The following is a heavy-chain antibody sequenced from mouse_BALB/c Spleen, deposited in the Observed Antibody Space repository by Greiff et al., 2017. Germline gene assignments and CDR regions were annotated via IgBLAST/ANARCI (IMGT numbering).Heavy chain of an antibody. CDR1: GFSLTSYG. V-gene: IGHV2-2*02. CDR3: ARNYYGRDMDY. D-gene: IGHD1-1*01. Sequence: VQLQQSGPGLVQPSQSLSITCTVSGFSLTSYGVHWVRQSPGKGLEWLGVIWSGGSTDYNAAFISRLSISKDNSKSQVFFKMNSLQANDTAIYYCARNYYGRDMDYWGQGTSVTVSS. CDR2: IWSGGST. J-gene: IGHJ4*01.